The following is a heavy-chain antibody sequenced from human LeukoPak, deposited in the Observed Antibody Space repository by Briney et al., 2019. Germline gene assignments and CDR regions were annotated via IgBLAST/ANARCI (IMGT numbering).Heavy chain of an antibody. CDR3: ARVHTDSYCSSTSCYEWYGMDV. Sequence: SQTLSLTCAISGDSMSRNSAAWNWIRQSPSRGLEWLGRTFYRSKWHNDYAVSVKSRITINPDTSNNQFSLQLNSVTPEDTAVYYCARVHTDSYCSSTSCYEWYGMDVWGQGTTVTVSS. D-gene: IGHD2-2*01. V-gene: IGHV6-1*01. J-gene: IGHJ6*02. CDR1: GDSMSRNSAA. CDR2: TFYRSKWHN.